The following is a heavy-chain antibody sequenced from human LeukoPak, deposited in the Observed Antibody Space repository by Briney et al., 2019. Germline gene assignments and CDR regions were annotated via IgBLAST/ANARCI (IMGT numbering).Heavy chain of an antibody. V-gene: IGHV1-46*01. J-gene: IGHJ3*02. CDR2: INPSGGST. D-gene: IGHD5-12*01. CDR3: AERGYSGYDSWAFDI. CDR1: GYTFTSYY. Sequence: ASVKVSCKAFGYTFTSYYMHWVRQAPGQGLEWMGIINPSGGSTSYAQKFQGRVTMTRDMSTSTVYMELSSLRSEDTAVYYCAERGYSGYDSWAFDIWGQGTMVTVSS.